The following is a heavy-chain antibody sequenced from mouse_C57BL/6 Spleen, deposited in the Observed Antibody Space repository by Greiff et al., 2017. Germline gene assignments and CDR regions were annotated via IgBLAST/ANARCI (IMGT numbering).Heavy chain of an antibody. CDR2: ISSGGSYT. CDR1: GFTFSSYG. Sequence: EVQLVESGGDLVKPGGSLKLSCAASGFTFSSYGMSWVRQTPDKRLEWVATISSGGSYTYYPDRVKGRFPISRDNAKNTLYLQMSSLKSEDTAMYYCARPLYYYGSSYEDYAMDYWGQGTSVTVSS. J-gene: IGHJ4*01. CDR3: ARPLYYYGSSYEDYAMDY. D-gene: IGHD1-1*01. V-gene: IGHV5-6*01.